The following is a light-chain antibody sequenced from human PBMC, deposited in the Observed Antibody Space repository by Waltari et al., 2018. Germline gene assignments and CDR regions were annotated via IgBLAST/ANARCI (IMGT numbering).Light chain of an antibody. CDR1: SSDIGGSNP. CDR2: EVN. V-gene: IGLV2-8*01. CDR3: GSYAGSTGWV. Sequence: QSALTQPPSASGSPGQSVTISCPGTSSDIGGSNPVSWYQQYPGKAPKLMIYEVNKRPSGVPDRFSGSKSGNTASLIVSGLQADDEADYHCGSYAGSTGWVFGGGTKLTVL. J-gene: IGLJ3*02.